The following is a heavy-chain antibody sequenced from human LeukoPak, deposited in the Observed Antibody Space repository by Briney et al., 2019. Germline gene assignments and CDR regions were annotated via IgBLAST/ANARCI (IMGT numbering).Heavy chain of an antibody. CDR1: GGSISSYY. CDR2: IYYSGST. CDR3: ARLINWYFDL. Sequence: SETLSLTCTVSGGSISSYYWSWIRQPPGKGLEWIGYIYYSGSTNYNPSLKSRVTISVDTSKNQFSLKLSSETAADTAVYYCARLINWYFDLWGRGTLVTVSS. J-gene: IGHJ2*01. V-gene: IGHV4-59*08.